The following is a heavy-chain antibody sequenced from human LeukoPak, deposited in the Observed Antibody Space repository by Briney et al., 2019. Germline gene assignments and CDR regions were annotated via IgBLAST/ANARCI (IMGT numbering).Heavy chain of an antibody. D-gene: IGHD4-17*01. Sequence: SETLSLTCTVSGGSISTYYWSWIRQPAGKGLEWIGLIYASGSTNYNPSLKSRVTMAVDTSKNQFSLKLSSVTAADTAVYYCARIIGDYGENYYYYYYMDVWGKGTTVTISS. V-gene: IGHV4-4*07. CDR1: GGSISTYY. CDR2: IYASGST. CDR3: ARIIGDYGENYYYYYYMDV. J-gene: IGHJ6*03.